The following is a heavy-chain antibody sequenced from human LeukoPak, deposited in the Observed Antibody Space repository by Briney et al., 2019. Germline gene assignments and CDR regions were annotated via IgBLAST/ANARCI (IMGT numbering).Heavy chain of an antibody. CDR3: ASDLAIVVVITSSFDY. Sequence: GGSLRLSCAASGFTFSSYAMHWVRQAPGKGLEWVAVISYDGSNKYYADSVKGRFTISRDNSKNTLYLQMNSLRAEDTAVYYCASDLAIVVVITSSFDYWGQGTLVTVSS. CDR1: GFTFSSYA. J-gene: IGHJ4*02. V-gene: IGHV3-30*04. CDR2: ISYDGSNK. D-gene: IGHD3-22*01.